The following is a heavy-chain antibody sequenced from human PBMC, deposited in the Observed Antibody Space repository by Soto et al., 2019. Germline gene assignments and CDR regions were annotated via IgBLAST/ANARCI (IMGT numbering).Heavy chain of an antibody. Sequence: EVHLLESGGGLVRPGGSLRLSCTASGFTFSNFVMGWVRRAPGKGLGWVSAIGGTSGSTYYADSVKGRFTISRDNSKDSLSLQMNSLGAEDTALYYCAKRRGEGFFDLWGRGTLVTVSS. CDR3: AKRRGEGFFDL. CDR1: GFTFSNFV. CDR2: IGGTSGST. J-gene: IGHJ2*01. V-gene: IGHV3-23*01. D-gene: IGHD3-10*01.